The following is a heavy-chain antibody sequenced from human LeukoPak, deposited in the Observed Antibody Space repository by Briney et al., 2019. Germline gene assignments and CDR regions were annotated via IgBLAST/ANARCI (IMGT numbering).Heavy chain of an antibody. CDR1: GYTFTSYY. J-gene: IGHJ1*01. Sequence: ASVKVSCKASGYTFTSYYMHWVRQAPGQGLEWMGIINPSGGSTSYAQKFQGRVTMTRDTSTSTVYMELSSLRSEDTAVYYCARGSRRSSGYNXXXXXXLXXVSSGSASAPTARNF. D-gene: IGHD3-22*01. CDR2: INPSGGST. V-gene: IGHV1-46*01. CDR3: ARGSRRSSGYNXXXXXXLXXVSSGSASAPTARNF.